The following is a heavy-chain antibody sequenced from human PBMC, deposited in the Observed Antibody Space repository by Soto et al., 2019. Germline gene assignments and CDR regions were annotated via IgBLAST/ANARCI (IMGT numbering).Heavy chain of an antibody. CDR3: AREIEVYDFWSGYYTGQRKYYYGMDV. CDR1: GYTFTSYY. D-gene: IGHD3-3*01. J-gene: IGHJ6*02. CDR2: INPSGGST. Sequence: ASVKVSCKASGYTFTSYYMHWVRQAPGQGLEWMGIINPSGGSTSYAQKFQGRVTMTRDTSTSTVYMELSSLRSEDTAVYYCAREIEVYDFWSGYYTGQRKYYYGMDVWGQGTTVTVSS. V-gene: IGHV1-46*01.